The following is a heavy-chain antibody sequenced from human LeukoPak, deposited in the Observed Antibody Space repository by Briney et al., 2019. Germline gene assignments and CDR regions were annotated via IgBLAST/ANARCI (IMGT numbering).Heavy chain of an antibody. Sequence: QSGGSLRLSCAASGFTLSNYWIHWVRQAPGKGLEWVANIKQDGSEKYYVDSVKGRFTISRDNAKNSLYLQMNSLRAEDTAVYYCARVPRMVRGVIKTYYDYWGQGTLVTVSS. D-gene: IGHD3-10*01. V-gene: IGHV3-7*01. CDR3: ARVPRMVRGVIKTYYDY. CDR1: GFTLSNYW. J-gene: IGHJ4*02. CDR2: IKQDGSEK.